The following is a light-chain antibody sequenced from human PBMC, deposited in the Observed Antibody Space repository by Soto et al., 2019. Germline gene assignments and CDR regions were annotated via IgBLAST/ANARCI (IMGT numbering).Light chain of an antibody. Sequence: QSALTQPPSASGTPGQRVTISCSGSDSNIGSNTVHWYQHLPGMAPKLLTHSNDHRPSGVADRFSGSKSGTSASLAISGLQSEDEADYYCATWDDILNGWVFGGGTKLTVL. V-gene: IGLV1-44*01. CDR3: ATWDDILNGWV. CDR1: DSNIGSNT. CDR2: SND. J-gene: IGLJ3*02.